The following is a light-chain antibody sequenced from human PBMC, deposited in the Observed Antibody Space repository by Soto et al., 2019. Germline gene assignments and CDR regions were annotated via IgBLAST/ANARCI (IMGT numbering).Light chain of an antibody. CDR1: ESVSRN. J-gene: IGKJ4*01. CDR3: QQYNNWPVT. CDR2: DAS. V-gene: IGKV3-15*01. Sequence: EVVMTQSPATLSVSPGERATLSCRASESVSRNLAWYQQKPGQAPRLLIYDASTRATGIPDRFSGGGSGTEFTLTISGLQSEDFATYYCQQYNNWPVTFGGGTKVDIK.